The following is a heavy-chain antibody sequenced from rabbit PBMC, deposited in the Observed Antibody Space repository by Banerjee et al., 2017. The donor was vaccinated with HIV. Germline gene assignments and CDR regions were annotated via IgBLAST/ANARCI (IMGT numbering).Heavy chain of an antibody. CDR1: GFSFSNKYV. CDR2: IVPDSAGT. D-gene: IGHD7-1*01. Sequence: QEQLEESGGDLVKPEGSLTLTCTASGFSFSNKYVMCWVRQAPGKGLEWIACIVPDSAGTDYANWVNGRFTISKASWTTVTLQMTSLTAADTATYFCARDRDGDAGYGSLALWGPGTLVTVS. CDR3: ARDRDGDAGYGSLAL. V-gene: IGHV1S45*01. J-gene: IGHJ4*01.